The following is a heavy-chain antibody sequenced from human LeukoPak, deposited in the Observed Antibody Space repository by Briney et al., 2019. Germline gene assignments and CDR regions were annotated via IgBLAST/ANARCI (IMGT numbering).Heavy chain of an antibody. CDR3: ARFRSVTGNNWFDP. Sequence: GESLKISCKGFGYSFTDYWIAWVRHMPGKGLECMGIIYPGDSDTRYSPSFQGQVTISADKSISTAYLQWSSLKASDSAMYYCARFRSVTGNNWFDPWGQGTLVTVSS. D-gene: IGHD6-19*01. V-gene: IGHV5-51*01. CDR2: IYPGDSDT. CDR1: GYSFTDYW. J-gene: IGHJ5*02.